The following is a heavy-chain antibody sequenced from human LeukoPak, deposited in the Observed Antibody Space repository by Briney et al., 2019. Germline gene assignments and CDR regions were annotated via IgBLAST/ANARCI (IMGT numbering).Heavy chain of an antibody. V-gene: IGHV3-7*01. J-gene: IGHJ6*03. CDR3: ARDESYCSSTSCDYYYMDV. D-gene: IGHD2-2*01. CDR1: GFTFRSYW. Sequence: GSLSLSCAASGFTFRSYWMAWVRQAPGKGREWVANIKPDGSERYYVDSVKGRFTVSRDNAQNSLYLQMNSLRADDTAVYYCARDESYCSSTSCDYYYMDVWGKGTTVTVAS. CDR2: IKPDGSER.